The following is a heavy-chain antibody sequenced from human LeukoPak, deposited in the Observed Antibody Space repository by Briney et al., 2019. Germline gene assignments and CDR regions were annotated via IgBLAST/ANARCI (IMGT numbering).Heavy chain of an antibody. CDR3: AKVVGATHLPVDY. D-gene: IGHD1-26*01. CDR1: GFTVSSYG. V-gene: IGHV3-30*18. CDR2: ISYDGSNK. J-gene: IGHJ4*01. Sequence: GGSLRLSCAASGFTVSSYGMHWVRQAPGKGLEWVAVISYDGSNKYYADSVKGRFTISRDNSKNTLYLQMNSLRAEDTAVYYCAKVVGATHLPVDYWGQGTLVTVSS.